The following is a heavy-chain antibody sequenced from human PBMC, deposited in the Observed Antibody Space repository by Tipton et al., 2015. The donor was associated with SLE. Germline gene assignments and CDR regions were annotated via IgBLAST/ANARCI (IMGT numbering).Heavy chain of an antibody. CDR2: VHYSGST. CDR3: ARDREAEVAVARTGGTSSYYYYYYMDV. J-gene: IGHJ6*03. D-gene: IGHD6-19*01. V-gene: IGHV4-59*13. Sequence: GLVKPSETLSLTCAVSGASFNGYYWSWIRQPPGKGLEWIGCVHYSGSTVYNPSLESRVTISVDTSKNQFSLTLRSVTAADTAVYYCARDREAEVAVARTGGTSSYYYYYYMDVWGKGTTVTVSS. CDR1: GASFNGYY.